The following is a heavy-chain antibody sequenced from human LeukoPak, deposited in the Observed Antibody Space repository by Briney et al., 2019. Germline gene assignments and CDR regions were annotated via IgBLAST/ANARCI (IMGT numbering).Heavy chain of an antibody. CDR3: ARQPRAITARPGYAFDI. Sequence: SETLSLTCIVSGGSIGSSSYCWGWIRQPPGKGPEWIGTIYYSGSTYYNPSLKSRVTISVDTPKNQFSLKLSSVTAADTAVYYCARQPRAITARPGYAFDIWGQGTLVTVSS. J-gene: IGHJ3*02. D-gene: IGHD6-6*01. CDR1: GGSIGSSSYC. CDR2: IYYSGST. V-gene: IGHV4-39*01.